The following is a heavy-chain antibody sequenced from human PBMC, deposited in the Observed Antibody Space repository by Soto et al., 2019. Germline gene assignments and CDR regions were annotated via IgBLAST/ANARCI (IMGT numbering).Heavy chain of an antibody. CDR1: GGTFSSYG. CDR2: ISAYNGNT. D-gene: IGHD2-15*01. CDR3: ARTPPLEPVHFDY. J-gene: IGHJ4*02. V-gene: IGHV1-18*01. Sequence: GASVKVSCKASGGTFSSYGISWVRQAPGQGLEWMGWISAYNGNTNYAQKLQGRVAMTTDTSTSTAYMELRSLRSDDTAVYYCARTPPLEPVHFDYWGQGTLVTVSS.